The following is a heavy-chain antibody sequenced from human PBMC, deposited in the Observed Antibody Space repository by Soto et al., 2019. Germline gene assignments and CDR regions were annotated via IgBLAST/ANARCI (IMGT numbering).Heavy chain of an antibody. J-gene: IGHJ5*02. D-gene: IGHD2-15*01. CDR1: GFTFSSYA. CDR3: ARDPCSGGSCYLNWFDP. CDR2: ISGSGGST. V-gene: IGHV3-23*01. Sequence: GGSLRLSCAASGFTFSSYAMSWVRQAPGKGLEWVSAISGSGGSTYYADSVKGRFTISRDNSKNTLYLQMSSLRSEDTAVYYCARDPCSGGSCYLNWFDPWGQGTLVTVSS.